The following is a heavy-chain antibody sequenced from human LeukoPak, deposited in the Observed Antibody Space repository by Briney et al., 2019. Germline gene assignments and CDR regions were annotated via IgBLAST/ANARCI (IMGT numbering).Heavy chain of an antibody. CDR1: GGSISSSSYY. D-gene: IGHD5-12*01. J-gene: IGHJ3*02. CDR2: IYYSGST. V-gene: IGHV4-39*07. Sequence: PSETLSPTCTVSGGSISSSSYYWGWIRQPPGKGLEWIGSIYYSGSTYYNPSLKSRVTISVDTSKNQFSLKLSSVTAADTAVYYCARGYSGYDDAFDIWGQGTMVTVSS. CDR3: ARGYSGYDDAFDI.